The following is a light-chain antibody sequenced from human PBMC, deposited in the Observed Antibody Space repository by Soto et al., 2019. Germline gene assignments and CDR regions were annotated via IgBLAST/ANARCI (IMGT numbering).Light chain of an antibody. CDR3: SSYRSGNTYV. Sequence: QSALTQPPSASGSPGQSVTISCTGTSSDVGGYDYVSWYQQYPGKTPKLMIFEVTKRPSGVPDRFSGSKSGNTASLTVSGLQAEDEADYYCSSYRSGNTYVFGTGTKLTVL. V-gene: IGLV2-8*01. CDR1: SSDVGGYDY. J-gene: IGLJ1*01. CDR2: EVT.